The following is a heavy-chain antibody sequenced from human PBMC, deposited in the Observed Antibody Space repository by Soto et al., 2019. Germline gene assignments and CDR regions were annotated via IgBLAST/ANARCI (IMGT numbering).Heavy chain of an antibody. Sequence: RGSLRLSCAASGFTFSNYEMNWVRQAPGKGLEWVAYISSSGNTTYYADSMKGRFTISRDNAKNSLYLQMNSLRTEDTAVNYWPRAPAIYSDSYLGIDYWGQGTLVTVSS. D-gene: IGHD2-21*02. J-gene: IGHJ4*02. V-gene: IGHV3-48*03. CDR2: ISSSGNTT. CDR3: PRAPAIYSDSYLGIDY. CDR1: GFTFSNYE.